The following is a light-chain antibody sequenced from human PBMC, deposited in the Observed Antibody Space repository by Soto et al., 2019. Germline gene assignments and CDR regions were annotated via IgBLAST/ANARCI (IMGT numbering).Light chain of an antibody. CDR1: QSISSW. Sequence: DIQMTHFPSTLSASVGDRVTITCRASQSISSWLAWYQQKPGKAPKLLIYKASSLESGVPSRFSGSGSGTEFTLTISSLQPDDLATYYCLQHNSYPPWTFGQGTKVDNK. CDR3: LQHNSYPPWT. CDR2: KAS. J-gene: IGKJ1*01. V-gene: IGKV1-5*03.